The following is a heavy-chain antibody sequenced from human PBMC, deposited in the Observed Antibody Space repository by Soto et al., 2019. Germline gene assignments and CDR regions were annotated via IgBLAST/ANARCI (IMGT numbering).Heavy chain of an antibody. Sequence: EVQLLESGGNLVQPGGSLRLSCAASGFTFSNYGMNWVRQAPGKGLAWVSAISGGGTSPHYADSVKGRFTISRDNSKKTLYLQMNSLRAEDTALYYCAKSGIVATMRTFSLFDSWGQGTLVTVSS. J-gene: IGHJ5*01. V-gene: IGHV3-23*01. CDR3: AKSGIVATMRTFSLFDS. CDR2: ISGGGTSP. D-gene: IGHD2-2*01. CDR1: GFTFSNYG.